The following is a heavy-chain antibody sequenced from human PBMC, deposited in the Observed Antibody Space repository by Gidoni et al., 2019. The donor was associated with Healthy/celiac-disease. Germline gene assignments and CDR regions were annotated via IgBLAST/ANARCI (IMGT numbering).Heavy chain of an antibody. Sequence: EVQLVETGGGLIQPGGSLSLSCAASGFTVSSNYMSWVRQAPGKGLEWVSVIYSGGSTYYADSVKGRFTISRDNSKNTLYLQMNSLRAEDTAVYYCARGDPYRIFFDYWGQGTLVTVSS. CDR3: ARGDPYRIFFDY. J-gene: IGHJ4*02. D-gene: IGHD3-3*01. V-gene: IGHV3-53*02. CDR2: IYSGGST. CDR1: GFTVSSNY.